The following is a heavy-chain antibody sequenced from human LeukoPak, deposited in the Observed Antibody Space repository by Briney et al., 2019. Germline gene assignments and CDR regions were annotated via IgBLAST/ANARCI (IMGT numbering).Heavy chain of an antibody. CDR2: ISYSGST. CDR1: GASISSFH. J-gene: IGHJ4*02. V-gene: IGHV4-59*01. D-gene: IGHD4-17*01. Sequence: PSETLSLTCSVSGASISSFHWSWIRQPPGKGLEWIGYISYSGSTNCNPSLTSRVTVSVDTSKSQFSLKLSSVTAADTAMYYCAREVDYGDRIFDYWGQGTLVTVSS. CDR3: AREVDYGDRIFDY.